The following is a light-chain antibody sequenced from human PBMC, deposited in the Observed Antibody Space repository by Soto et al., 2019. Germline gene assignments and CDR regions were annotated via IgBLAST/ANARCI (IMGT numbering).Light chain of an antibody. CDR2: EVD. V-gene: IGLV2-14*01. CDR1: SSDVGGYDH. Sequence: QSALTQPASVSGSPGQSITISCSGTSSDVGGYDHVSWYQQHPGKGPQLIIHEVDNRPSGVSLRFSGSKSGDTASLTISGLHPEDEADYYCSSYSSSSTLYVFGTGTKLTVL. CDR3: SSYSSSSTLYV. J-gene: IGLJ1*01.